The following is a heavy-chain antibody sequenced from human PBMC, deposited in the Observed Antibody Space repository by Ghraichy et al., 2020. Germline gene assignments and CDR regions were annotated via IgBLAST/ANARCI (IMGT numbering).Heavy chain of an antibody. J-gene: IGHJ4*02. D-gene: IGHD2/OR15-2a*01. CDR3: ARYYGREDYFDY. Sequence: SETLSLTCTVSGGSVTSGSYYWSWIRQPPGKGLEWIGYIYYSGSTTYNPSLKSRVTISVDTSKNQFSLKLSSVTAADTAVYYCARYYGREDYFDYWGQGTLVTVSS. V-gene: IGHV4-61*01. CDR2: IYYSGST. CDR1: GGSVTSGSYY.